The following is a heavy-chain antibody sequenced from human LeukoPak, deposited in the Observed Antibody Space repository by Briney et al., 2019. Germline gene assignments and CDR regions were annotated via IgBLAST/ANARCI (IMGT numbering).Heavy chain of an antibody. V-gene: IGHV1-69*06. CDR3: AREDSSGYVVGNAFDI. D-gene: IGHD3-22*01. J-gene: IGHJ3*02. CDR2: IIPIFGTA. CDR1: GGTFISYA. Sequence: GASVKVSCKASGGTFISYAISWVRQAPGQGLEWMGGIIPIFGTANYAQKFQGRVTITADKSTSTAYMELSSLRSEDTAVYYCAREDSSGYVVGNAFDIWGQGTMVTVSS.